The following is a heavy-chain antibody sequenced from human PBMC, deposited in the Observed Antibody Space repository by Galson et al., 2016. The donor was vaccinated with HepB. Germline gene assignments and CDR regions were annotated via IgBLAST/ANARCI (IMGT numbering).Heavy chain of an antibody. D-gene: IGHD2-2*01. J-gene: IGHJ2*01. Sequence: SLRLSCAASGISFSTFSMDWVRQAPGQGLEWLSSISSNGDFINYADSVKGRFTLSRDNADNSLFLHMSSLRAEDTEMYYCARDNSHCGRTSCIPTYRYFDLWGRGTLVTVSS. V-gene: IGHV3-21*01. CDR2: ISSNGDFI. CDR3: ARDNSHCGRTSCIPTYRYFDL. CDR1: GISFSTFS.